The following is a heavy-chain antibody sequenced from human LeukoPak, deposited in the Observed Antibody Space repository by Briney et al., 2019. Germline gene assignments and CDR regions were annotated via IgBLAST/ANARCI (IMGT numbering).Heavy chain of an antibody. CDR3: AKDRDGWWD. CDR1: GFTFDDYA. CDR2: ISWNSGSI. D-gene: IGHD6-19*01. V-gene: IGHV3-9*01. Sequence: GGSLRLSCAASGFTFDDYAMHWVRQAPGKGLEWVSGISWNSGSIGYADSVKGRFTISRDNAKNSLYLQMNSLRAEDTALYYCAKDRDGWWDWGQGTLVTVSS. J-gene: IGHJ4*02.